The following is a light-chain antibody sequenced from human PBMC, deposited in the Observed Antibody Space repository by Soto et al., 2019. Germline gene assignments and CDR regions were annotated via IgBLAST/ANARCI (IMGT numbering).Light chain of an antibody. Sequence: DMQMTQSPSTLSGSVGERVTITCRASQTISSWLAWYQQKPGKAPKLLIYKASTLKSGVPSRFSGSGSGTEFTLTISSLQPDDFATYYCQHYNSYSEAFGQGTKVDI. CDR1: QTISSW. CDR2: KAS. CDR3: QHYNSYSEA. V-gene: IGKV1-5*03. J-gene: IGKJ1*01.